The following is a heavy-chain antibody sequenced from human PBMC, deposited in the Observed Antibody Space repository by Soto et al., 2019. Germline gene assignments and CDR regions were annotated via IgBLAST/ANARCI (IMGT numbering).Heavy chain of an antibody. V-gene: IGHV3-73*01. J-gene: IGHJ4*02. Sequence: EVQLVESGGGMVQPGGSLKLSCTASGFTFSGSAVLWVRQASGKGLEWLGRMRSKGNNYATAYAASVKGRIIISRDDSKNRAYLQMDSLKPEDTAVYYCGSSSSGWYLDYWGQGTLVTVSS. D-gene: IGHD6-19*01. CDR3: GSSSSGWYLDY. CDR1: GFTFSGSA. CDR2: MRSKGNNYAT.